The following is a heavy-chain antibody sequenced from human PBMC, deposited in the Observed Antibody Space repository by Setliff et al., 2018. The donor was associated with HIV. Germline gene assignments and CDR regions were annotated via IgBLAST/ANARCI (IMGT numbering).Heavy chain of an antibody. Sequence: SETLSLTCIVSGGSISSSSYYWGWIRQPPGKGLEWIGTVYYSGSTYYNPSLKSRVTISVDTSEDQFSLKLSSVTAADTAVYYCARDGYSSSWYVISGSFDYWGQGILVTVSS. J-gene: IGHJ4*02. CDR2: VYYSGST. CDR1: GGSISSSSYY. CDR3: ARDGYSSSWYVISGSFDY. V-gene: IGHV4-39*07. D-gene: IGHD6-13*01.